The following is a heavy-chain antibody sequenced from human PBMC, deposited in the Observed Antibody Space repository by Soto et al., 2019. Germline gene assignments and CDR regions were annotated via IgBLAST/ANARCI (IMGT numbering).Heavy chain of an antibody. V-gene: IGHV1-18*01. CDR3: ARDPIGEDSSGPDY. CDR2: ISAYNGNT. CDR1: GYTFTSYG. Sequence: ASVKVSCKASGYTFTSYGISWVRQAPGQGLEWMGWISAYNGNTNYAQKLQGRVTMTTDTSTSTAYMELRSLRSDDTAVYYCARDPIGEDSSGPDYWGQGTLVTVSS. J-gene: IGHJ4*02. D-gene: IGHD6-19*01.